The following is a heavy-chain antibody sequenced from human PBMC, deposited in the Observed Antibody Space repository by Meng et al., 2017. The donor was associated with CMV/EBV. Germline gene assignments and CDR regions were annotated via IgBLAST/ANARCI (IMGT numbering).Heavy chain of an antibody. CDR3: ASGLGKGHHYGISAERFGELLSLGY. D-gene: IGHD3-10*01. CDR2: IIPIFGTA. Sequence: SVKVSCKASGGTFSSYAISWVRQAPGQGLEWMGGIIPIFGTANYAQKFQGRVTITTDESTSTAYMALSSLRSEDTAVYYCASGLGKGHHYGISAERFGELLSLGYWGQGTLVTVSS. V-gene: IGHV1-69*05. CDR1: GGTFSSYA. J-gene: IGHJ4*02.